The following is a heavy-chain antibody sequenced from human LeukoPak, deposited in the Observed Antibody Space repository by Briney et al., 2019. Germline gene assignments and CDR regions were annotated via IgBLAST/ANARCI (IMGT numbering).Heavy chain of an antibody. Sequence: ASVKVSCKASGYTFTGYYMHWVRQAPGQGLEWMGWINPNSGGTNYAQKFQGRVTMTRDTSISTAYMELSTLRSDDTAVYYCARDSEVIIVVDATRATYNLFDPWGQGTLVTVSS. V-gene: IGHV1-2*02. J-gene: IGHJ5*02. D-gene: IGHD2-15*01. CDR3: ARDSEVIIVVDATRATYNLFDP. CDR1: GYTFTGYY. CDR2: INPNSGGT.